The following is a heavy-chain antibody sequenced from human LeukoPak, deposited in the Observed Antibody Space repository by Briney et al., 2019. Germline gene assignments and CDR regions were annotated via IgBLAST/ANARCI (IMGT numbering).Heavy chain of an antibody. CDR2: IRYDGSNK. CDR3: AKGLRFFDAFDI. Sequence: GGSLRLSCAASGFTFITYAMSWVRQAPGKGLEWVAFIRYDGSNKYYADSVKGRFTISRDNSKNTLYLQMNSLRAEDTAVYYCAKGLRFFDAFDIWGQGTMVTVSS. CDR1: GFTFITYA. D-gene: IGHD3-3*01. V-gene: IGHV3-30*02. J-gene: IGHJ3*02.